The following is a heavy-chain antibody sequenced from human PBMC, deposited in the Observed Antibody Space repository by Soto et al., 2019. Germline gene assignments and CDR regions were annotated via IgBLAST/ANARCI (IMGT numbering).Heavy chain of an antibody. CDR2: IIPIFGTA. Sequence: ASVKVSCKASGGTFSSYAISWVRQAPGQGLEWMGGIIPIFGTANYAQKFQGRVTITADESTSTDYMELSSLRSEDTAVYYCARERRTIFGVVIPFYYYGMDVWGQGTTVTVSS. V-gene: IGHV1-69*13. CDR1: GGTFSSYA. J-gene: IGHJ6*02. D-gene: IGHD3-3*01. CDR3: ARERRTIFGVVIPFYYYGMDV.